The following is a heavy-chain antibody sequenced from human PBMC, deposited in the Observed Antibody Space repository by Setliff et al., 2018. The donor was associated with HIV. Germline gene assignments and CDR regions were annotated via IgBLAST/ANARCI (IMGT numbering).Heavy chain of an antibody. V-gene: IGHV4-59*05. CDR1: GGSISGFY. CDR2: IYDSGST. CDR3: ARQEGYCSSTSCYAGSFMGYYYMDV. D-gene: IGHD2-2*01. J-gene: IGHJ6*03. Sequence: SETLSLTCNVSGGSISGFYWNWIRQSAGKGLQWIGRIYDSGSTYYNPSLKSRVTTSVDTSKNQFSLKLSSVTAADTAVYYCARQEGYCSSTSCYAGSFMGYYYMDVWGKGTTVTVSS.